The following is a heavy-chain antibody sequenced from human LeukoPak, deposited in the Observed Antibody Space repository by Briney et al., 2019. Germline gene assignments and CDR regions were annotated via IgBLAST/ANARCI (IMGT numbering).Heavy chain of an antibody. CDR1: GFTVITND. D-gene: IGHD1-14*01. CDR2: LYSAGNT. CDR3: ARGVEPLAANTLAY. V-gene: IGHV3-53*01. Sequence: PGGSLRLSCAASGFTVITNDMTWVRQAPGKGLEWVSVLYSAGNTKYADSVRGRFTISRDNSKNTLYLEINSLSPDDTAVYYCARGVEPLAANTLAYWGQGTLVTVSS. J-gene: IGHJ4*02.